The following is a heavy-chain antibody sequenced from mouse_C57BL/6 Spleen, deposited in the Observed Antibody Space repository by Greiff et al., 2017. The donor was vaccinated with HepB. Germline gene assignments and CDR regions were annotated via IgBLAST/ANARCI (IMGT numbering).Heavy chain of an antibody. CDR3: ARDYGSSSNDFYY. V-gene: IGHV1-82*01. D-gene: IGHD1-1*01. CDR1: GYAFSSSW. J-gene: IGHJ2*01. CDR2: IYPGDGDT. Sequence: QVQLQQSGPELVKPGASVKISCKASGYAFSSSWMNWVKQRPGKGLEWIGRIYPGDGDTNYNGKFKGKATLTADKSSSTAYMQLSSLTSEDSAVYICARDYGSSSNDFYYWGQGTTLTVSS.